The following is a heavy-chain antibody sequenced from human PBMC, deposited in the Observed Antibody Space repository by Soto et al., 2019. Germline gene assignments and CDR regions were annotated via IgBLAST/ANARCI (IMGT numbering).Heavy chain of an antibody. Sequence: QVQLVQSGAEVKKPGSSVKVSCKASGGTFSSYAISWVRQAPGQGLEWMGGLIPICGTENYAQEFQRRVTITAEESTSTAYIELSSLRSEDTAVYHCARGLDEYVWGSDRYTGYFDYWGQGTLVTVSS. CDR3: ARGLDEYVWGSDRYTGYFDY. CDR1: GGTFSSYA. CDR2: LIPICGTE. J-gene: IGHJ4*02. D-gene: IGHD3-16*02. V-gene: IGHV1-69*01.